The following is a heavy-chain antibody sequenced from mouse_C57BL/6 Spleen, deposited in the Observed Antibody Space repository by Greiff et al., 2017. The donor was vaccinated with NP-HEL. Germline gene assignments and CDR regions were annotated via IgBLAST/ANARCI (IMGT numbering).Heavy chain of an antibody. V-gene: IGHV5-16*01. CDR3: ARAYNYYGSSSYYFDY. CDR1: GFTFSDYY. Sequence: EVMLVESEGGLVQPGSSMKLSCTASGFTFSDYYMAWVRQVPEKGLEWVANINYDGSSTYYLDSLKSRFIISRDNAKNILYLQMSSLKSEDTATYYCARAYNYYGSSSYYFDYWGQGTTLTVSS. J-gene: IGHJ2*01. D-gene: IGHD1-1*01. CDR2: INYDGSST.